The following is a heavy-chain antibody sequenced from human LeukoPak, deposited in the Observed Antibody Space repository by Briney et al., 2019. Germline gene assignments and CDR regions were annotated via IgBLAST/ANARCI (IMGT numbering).Heavy chain of an antibody. V-gene: IGHV3-30*18. D-gene: IGHD7-27*01. CDR1: GFTFSTYG. CDR2: VSFDGSNK. CDR3: AKDWGNWGYGYYFDH. Sequence: GGSLRLSCAASGFTFSTYGMHWVRQAPGKGLEWVAVVSFDGSNKYYPDSVKGRFTISRDNSKNTLYLQMNSLRAEDTAVYYCAKDWGNWGYGYYFDHWGQGTLVTVSS. J-gene: IGHJ4*02.